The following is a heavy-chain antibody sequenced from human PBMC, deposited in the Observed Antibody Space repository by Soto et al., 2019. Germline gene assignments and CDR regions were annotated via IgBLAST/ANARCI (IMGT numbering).Heavy chain of an antibody. J-gene: IGHJ5*02. CDR1: GYTFTRYT. D-gene: IGHD2-15*01. CDR2: INPDNGNT. Sequence: KVSCKASGYTFTRYTMSWVRQAPGQRLEWMGWINPDNGNTKSSQKFQDRVIITRDTSASTAYMDLSSLRSEDAAVYYCARGIATGQLDPWGQGTLVTVSS. V-gene: IGHV1-3*01. CDR3: ARGIATGQLDP.